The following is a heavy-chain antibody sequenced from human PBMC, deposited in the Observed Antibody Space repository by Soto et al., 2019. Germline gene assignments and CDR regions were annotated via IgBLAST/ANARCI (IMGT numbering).Heavy chain of an antibody. CDR2: IYYSGST. Sequence: PSETLSLTCTVSGGSISSYYWSWIRQPPGKGLEWIGYIYYSGSTNYNPSLKSRVTISVDTSKNQFSLKLNSVTAADTAVYYCARGGIPSQNFFDPWGQGTLVTVSS. CDR1: GGSISSYY. D-gene: IGHD2-2*02. CDR3: ARGGIPSQNFFDP. J-gene: IGHJ5*02. V-gene: IGHV4-59*01.